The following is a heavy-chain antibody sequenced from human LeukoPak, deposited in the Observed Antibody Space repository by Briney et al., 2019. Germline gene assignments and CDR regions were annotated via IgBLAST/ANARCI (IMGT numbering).Heavy chain of an antibody. D-gene: IGHD5-18*01. V-gene: IGHV4-61*08. J-gene: IGHJ4*02. CDR1: GGSISSGDYY. CDR3: ARGRQRGYSYGYPY. CDR2: IYYSGST. Sequence: PSETLSLTCTVSGGSISSGDYYWSWIRQPPGKGLESIGYIYYSGSTNYNPYLKSRVTISVDTSKNQFSLKLSSGTAADTAVYYCARGRQRGYSYGYPYWGQGTLVTVSS.